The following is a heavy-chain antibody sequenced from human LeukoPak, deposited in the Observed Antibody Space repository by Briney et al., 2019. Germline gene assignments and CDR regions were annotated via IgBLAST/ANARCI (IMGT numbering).Heavy chain of an antibody. CDR3: ARGGVNYKIAGP. CDR1: GGSITSYY. CDR2: IYYSGST. J-gene: IGHJ5*02. Sequence: SETLSLTCTVSGGSITSYYWSWIRQPPGKGLEWIGYIYYSGSTNYNPSLKSRVTISVDTSKNPHSLKLSSVTAADTDVYYCARGGVNYKIAGPWGQGALVTVSS. D-gene: IGHD3-10*01. V-gene: IGHV4-59*01.